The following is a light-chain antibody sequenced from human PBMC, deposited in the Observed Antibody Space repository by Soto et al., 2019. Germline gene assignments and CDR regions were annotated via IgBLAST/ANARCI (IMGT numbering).Light chain of an antibody. Sequence: QSALTQPASVSGSPGQSITISCTGTSSDVGGYNYVSWYQQHPGKAPKVMIYDVSNRPSGVSNRFSRSKSGNTASLTISGPQAEDEADYYCCSYTNSNTLVFGTGTKLTVL. J-gene: IGLJ1*01. V-gene: IGLV2-14*01. CDR1: SSDVGGYNY. CDR2: DVS. CDR3: CSYTNSNTLV.